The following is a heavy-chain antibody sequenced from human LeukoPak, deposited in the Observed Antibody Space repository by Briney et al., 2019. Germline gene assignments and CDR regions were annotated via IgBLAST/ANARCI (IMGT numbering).Heavy chain of an antibody. V-gene: IGHV3-53*01. Sequence: HPGGSLRLSCAASGFTFSCCSIHWVRQAPGKGLEWVSVIYSGGSTYYADSVKGRFTISRDSSKNTLYLQMNTLRAEDTAVYYCARESSGYYFDYWGQGTLVTVSS. D-gene: IGHD6-25*01. CDR2: IYSGGST. J-gene: IGHJ4*02. CDR3: ARESSGYYFDY. CDR1: GFTFSCCS.